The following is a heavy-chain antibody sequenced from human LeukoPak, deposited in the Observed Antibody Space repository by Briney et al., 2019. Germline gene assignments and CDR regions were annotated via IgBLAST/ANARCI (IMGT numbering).Heavy chain of an antibody. Sequence: GASVKVSCKTSAYTFTGYYIHWVRQAPGQGLEWMGWINCNSGDTRYSQTFQGRVTMTRDTSISTVYLELMSLKANDTALYYCVRDRIWGGLPYDFWGQGTLVTVSS. CDR1: AYTFTGYY. J-gene: IGHJ4*02. D-gene: IGHD3-16*01. V-gene: IGHV1-2*02. CDR3: VRDRIWGGLPYDF. CDR2: INCNSGDT.